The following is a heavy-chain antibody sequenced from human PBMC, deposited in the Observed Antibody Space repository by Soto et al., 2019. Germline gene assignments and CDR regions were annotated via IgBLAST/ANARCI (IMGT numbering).Heavy chain of an antibody. CDR1: GYTFTSYY. J-gene: IGHJ6*02. D-gene: IGHD5-18*01. CDR2: INPSGGST. V-gene: IGHV1-46*01. Sequence: WASVKVSCKASGYTFTSYYMHWVRQAPGQGLEWMGIINPSGGSTSYAQKFQGRVTMTRDTSTSTVYMELSSLRSEDTAVYYCARANEPSRYSYGPQDYYYYYGMDVWGQGTTVTVSS. CDR3: ARANEPSRYSYGPQDYYYYYGMDV.